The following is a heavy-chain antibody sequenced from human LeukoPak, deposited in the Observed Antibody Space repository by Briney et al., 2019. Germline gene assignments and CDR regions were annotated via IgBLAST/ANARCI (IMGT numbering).Heavy chain of an antibody. Sequence: GGSLRLSCAASAFTFSSYELNWVRQAPGKGLEWISYISSSGRIINYADSVKGRFTISRDNAKNSLYLQMNSLRAEDTAVYYCARGAARRSTGAFDIWGRGRMVTVSA. CDR1: AFTFSSYE. CDR3: ARGAARRSTGAFDI. V-gene: IGHV3-48*03. CDR2: ISSSGRII. J-gene: IGHJ3*02. D-gene: IGHD6-25*01.